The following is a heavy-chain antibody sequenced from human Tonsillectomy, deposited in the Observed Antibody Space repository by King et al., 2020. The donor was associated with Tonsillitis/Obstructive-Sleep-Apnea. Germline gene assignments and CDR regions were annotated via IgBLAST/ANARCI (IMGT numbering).Heavy chain of an antibody. CDR1: GYTFTSYD. CDR3: ARDYYDSSGDYHGYFQH. J-gene: IGHJ1*01. D-gene: IGHD3-22*01. Sequence: QLVQSGAEVKKPGASVKVSCKASGYTFTSYDITWLRQAPGQGLEWMGWSRPYNGDTNYAQKLQGRVTMTSDTSTSTAYMELRSLRSDDTAVYYCARDYYDSSGDYHGYFQHWGQGTLVTVSS. V-gene: IGHV1-18*01. CDR2: SRPYNGDT.